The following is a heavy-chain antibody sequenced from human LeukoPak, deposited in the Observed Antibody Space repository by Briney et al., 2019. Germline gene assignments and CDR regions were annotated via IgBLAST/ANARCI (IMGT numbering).Heavy chain of an antibody. V-gene: IGHV1-46*01. D-gene: IGHD3-10*01. CDR1: GYTFTSYY. CDR2: INPSGGST. Sequence: ASVTVSCKASGYTFTSYYMHWVRQAPGQGLEWMGIINPSGGSTSYAQKFQGRVTMTRDTSTSTVYMELSSLRSEDTAVYYCARDTEIIGGSGSYPIWGQGTLVTVSS. J-gene: IGHJ4*02. CDR3: ARDTEIIGGSGSYPI.